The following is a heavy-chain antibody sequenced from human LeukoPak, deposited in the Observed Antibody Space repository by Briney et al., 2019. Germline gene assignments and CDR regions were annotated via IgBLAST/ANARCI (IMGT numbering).Heavy chain of an antibody. D-gene: IGHD6-19*01. V-gene: IGHV4-34*01. CDR2: INHSGST. J-gene: IGHJ6*02. CDR3: ARVPHYSSGWLSKYYYGMDV. CDR1: GGSFSGYY. Sequence: SETLSLTCAVYGGSFSGYYWSWIRQPPGKGLEWIGEINHSGSTNYNPSLKSRVTISVDTSKNQLSLKLSSVTAADTAVYYCARVPHYSSGWLSKYYYGMDVWGQGTTVTVSS.